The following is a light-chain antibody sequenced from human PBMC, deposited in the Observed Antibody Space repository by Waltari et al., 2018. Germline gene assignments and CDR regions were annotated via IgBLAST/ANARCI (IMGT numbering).Light chain of an antibody. Sequence: QSALTQPASVSGSPGQSITISCTGTRRDIGHSNYVCWYRQYPGKAPKLIISDVNTRPSGISNRFSGSKSGNTASLTISGLQAEDEADYYCSSYTSSSTLVFGGGTRLTVL. J-gene: IGLJ2*01. CDR2: DVN. V-gene: IGLV2-14*03. CDR3: SSYTSSSTLV. CDR1: RRDIGHSNY.